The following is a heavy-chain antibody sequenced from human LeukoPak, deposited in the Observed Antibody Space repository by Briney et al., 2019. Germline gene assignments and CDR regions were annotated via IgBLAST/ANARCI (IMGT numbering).Heavy chain of an antibody. V-gene: IGHV4-34*01. Sequence: PSETLSLTCAVYGGSFSGYYWSWIRQPPGKGLEWIGEINHSGSTNYNPSLKSRVTISVDTSKNQFSLKLSSVTAADTAVYYCAIGGDYGPFDYWGQGTLVTVSS. J-gene: IGHJ4*02. CDR1: GGSFSGYY. D-gene: IGHD4-17*01. CDR3: AIGGDYGPFDY. CDR2: INHSGST.